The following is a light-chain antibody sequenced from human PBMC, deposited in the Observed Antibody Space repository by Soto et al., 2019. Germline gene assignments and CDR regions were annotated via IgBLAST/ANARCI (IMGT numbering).Light chain of an antibody. Sequence: DIQMTQSPSTLSASVGDRVTISCRASQSITGWLAWYQQKPGEAPKLLIYKASNLESGVPSRFGGSGSGTEFTLTISSLQPDDFATYYCQHYNSYSWTFGQGTKVEIK. J-gene: IGKJ1*01. CDR1: QSITGW. CDR3: QHYNSYSWT. CDR2: KAS. V-gene: IGKV1-5*03.